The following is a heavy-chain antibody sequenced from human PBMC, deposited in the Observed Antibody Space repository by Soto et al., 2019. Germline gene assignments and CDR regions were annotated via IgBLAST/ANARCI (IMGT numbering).Heavy chain of an antibody. CDR3: ARGGYSSPRSNLLGRSGRDV. J-gene: IGHJ6*02. CDR1: GGTFSSYA. V-gene: IGHV1-69*06. Sequence: QVQLVQSGAEAKKPRSSVKVSCKTSGGTFSSYAISWVRQAPGQGLEWMGGIVPLFRTTNYAQKFQGRVTFTGDTCTYTGYRGLSGLRSGDTAVYDCARGGYSSPRSNLLGRSGRDVWGQGTTVTVSS. D-gene: IGHD5-12*01. CDR2: IVPLFRTT.